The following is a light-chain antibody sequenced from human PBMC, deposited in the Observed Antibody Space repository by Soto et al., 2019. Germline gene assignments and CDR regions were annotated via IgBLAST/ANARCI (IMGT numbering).Light chain of an antibody. CDR2: GAS. J-gene: IGKJ1*01. Sequence: EIVMTQSPATLSLSPGDRATLSCRASQFMSSNYLSWYQQKPGQAPRLLIYGASTRATGIPDRFSGSGSETDFTLTISSLQPEDFAVYYCQQDYNLPWTFGHGTKWIS. V-gene: IGKV3D-7*01. CDR3: QQDYNLPWT. CDR1: QFMSSNY.